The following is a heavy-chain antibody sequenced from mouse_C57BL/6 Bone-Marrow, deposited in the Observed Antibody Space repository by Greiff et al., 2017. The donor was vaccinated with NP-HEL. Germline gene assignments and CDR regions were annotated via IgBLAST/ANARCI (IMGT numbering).Heavy chain of an antibody. CDR1: GFTFSSYT. CDR2: ISGGGGNT. Sequence: EVMLVESGGGLVKPGGSLKLSCAASGFTFSSYTMSWVRQTPEKRLEWVATISGGGGNTYYPDSVKGRFTISRDNAKNTLYLQMSNLRSEDTAMYYCARQGLLHDYWGQGTTLTVSS. J-gene: IGHJ2*01. V-gene: IGHV5-9*01. D-gene: IGHD2-3*01. CDR3: ARQGLLHDY.